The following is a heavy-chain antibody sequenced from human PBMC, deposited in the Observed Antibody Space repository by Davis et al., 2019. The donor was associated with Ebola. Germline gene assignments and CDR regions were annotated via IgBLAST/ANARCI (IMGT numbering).Heavy chain of an antibody. CDR1: GFTVSSNY. D-gene: IGHD6-13*01. Sequence: GESLKISCAASGFTVSSNYMSWVRQAPGKGLEWVSVIYSGGSTYYADSVKGRFTISRDNSKNTLYLQMNSLRAEDTAVYYCAREGYGYSSSYFDYWGQGTLVTVSS. J-gene: IGHJ4*02. CDR3: AREGYGYSSSYFDY. CDR2: IYSGGST. V-gene: IGHV3-53*01.